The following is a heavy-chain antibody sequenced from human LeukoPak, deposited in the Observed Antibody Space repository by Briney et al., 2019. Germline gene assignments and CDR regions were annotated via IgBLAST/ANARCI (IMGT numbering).Heavy chain of an antibody. CDR2: IYYSGGT. Sequence: SETLSLTCTVSGGSISSYYWSWIRQPPGKGLEWIGYIYYSGGTNYNPSLKSRVTISVDTSKNQFSLKLSSVTAADTAVYYCARHGTSNCSGGSCYPWGFDPWGQGTLVTVSS. CDR3: ARHGTSNCSGGSCYPWGFDP. CDR1: GGSISSYY. J-gene: IGHJ5*02. V-gene: IGHV4-59*08. D-gene: IGHD2-15*01.